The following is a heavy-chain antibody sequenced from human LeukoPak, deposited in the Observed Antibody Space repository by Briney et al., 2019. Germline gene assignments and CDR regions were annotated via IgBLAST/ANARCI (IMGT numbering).Heavy chain of an antibody. D-gene: IGHD2/OR15-2a*01. CDR2: ISWNSGSI. V-gene: IGHV3-9*01. Sequence: PGGSLRLSCAASGFTFDDYAMHWVRQAPGKGLEWVSGISWNSGSIGYADSVKGRFTISRDNAKNSLYLQMNSLRAEDTALYYCASMSPYYFDYWGQGTLVTVSS. CDR1: GFTFDDYA. J-gene: IGHJ4*02. CDR3: ASMSPYYFDY.